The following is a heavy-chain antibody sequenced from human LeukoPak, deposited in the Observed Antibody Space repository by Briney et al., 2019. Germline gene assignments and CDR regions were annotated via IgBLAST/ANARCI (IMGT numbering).Heavy chain of an antibody. J-gene: IGHJ6*02. Sequence: SETLSLTCAVYGGSFSGYYWSWIRQPPGKGLEWIGEINHSGSTNYNPSLKSRVTISVDTSKNQFSLKLRSVTAADTAVYYCAREAGGAAAGRGIYYYYGMDVWGQGTTVTVSS. CDR2: INHSGST. CDR1: GGSFSGYY. V-gene: IGHV4-34*01. D-gene: IGHD6-13*01. CDR3: AREAGGAAAGRGIYYYYGMDV.